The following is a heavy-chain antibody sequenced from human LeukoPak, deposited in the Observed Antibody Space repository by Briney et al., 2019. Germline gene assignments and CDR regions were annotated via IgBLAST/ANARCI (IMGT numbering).Heavy chain of an antibody. Sequence: GGSLRLSCAASGFTFSSDAMSWVRQAPGKGLEWVSAISGSGGSTYYADSVKGRFTISRDKSKNTQYLQMNSLRAEDTAVYYCAKGLAVAGHFDYWGQGPLVTVSS. CDR2: ISGSGGST. CDR1: GFTFSSDA. J-gene: IGHJ4*02. V-gene: IGHV3-23*01. D-gene: IGHD6-19*01. CDR3: AKGLAVAGHFDY.